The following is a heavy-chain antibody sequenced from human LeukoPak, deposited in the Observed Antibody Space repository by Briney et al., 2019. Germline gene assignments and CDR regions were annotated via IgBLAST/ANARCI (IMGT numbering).Heavy chain of an antibody. Sequence: PGGSLRLSCAASGFMFTRFTMNWVRQAPGKGLEWVSSISTSSSSIYYADSVKGRFTVSRDNAKSSLYLQMNSLRAEDTAVYYCARESYGSDYWGQGTLVTVSS. CDR3: ARESYGSDY. J-gene: IGHJ4*02. D-gene: IGHD5-18*01. CDR2: ISTSSSSI. CDR1: GFMFTRFT. V-gene: IGHV3-21*01.